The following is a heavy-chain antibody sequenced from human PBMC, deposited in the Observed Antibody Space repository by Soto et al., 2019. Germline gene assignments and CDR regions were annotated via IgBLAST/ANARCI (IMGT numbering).Heavy chain of an antibody. Sequence: VASVKVSCKASGGTFSSYAISWVRQAPGQGLEWMGGIIPIFGTANYAQKFQGRVTITADESTSTAYMELSSLRSEDTAVYYCARGRGYCSSTSCYEALNYYYYYGMDVWGQGTTVTVSS. CDR1: GGTFSSYA. J-gene: IGHJ6*02. V-gene: IGHV1-69*13. CDR3: ARGRGYCSSTSCYEALNYYYYYGMDV. CDR2: IIPIFGTA. D-gene: IGHD2-2*01.